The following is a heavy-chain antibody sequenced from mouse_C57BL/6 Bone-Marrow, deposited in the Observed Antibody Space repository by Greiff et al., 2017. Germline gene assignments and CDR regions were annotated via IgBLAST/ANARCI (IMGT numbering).Heavy chain of an antibody. CDR1: GFTFTDYY. Sequence: DVHLVESGGGLVQPGGSLSLSCAASGFTFTDYYMSWVRQPPGKALEWLGFIRNKANGYTTEYSASVKGRFTISRDNSQSILYLQMNALRAEDSATYYCARYLYYYGSFDYWGQGTTLTVSS. CDR3: ARYLYYYGSFDY. V-gene: IGHV7-3*01. J-gene: IGHJ2*01. D-gene: IGHD1-1*01. CDR2: IRNKANGYTT.